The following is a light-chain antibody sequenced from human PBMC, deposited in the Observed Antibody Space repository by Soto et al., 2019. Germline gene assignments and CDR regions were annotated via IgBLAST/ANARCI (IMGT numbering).Light chain of an antibody. V-gene: IGKV3D-20*02. Sequence: EVELTQSPGTLSLSPGERATLSCRASQSVSSSHLAWYQQKRGQAPRLLIYDTSTRATGIPDRFSGSGSVTDFTLTISRLEPEDFAVYHCLQRSIGFTFGPGTKVDIK. CDR2: DTS. J-gene: IGKJ3*01. CDR1: QSVSSSH. CDR3: LQRSIGFT.